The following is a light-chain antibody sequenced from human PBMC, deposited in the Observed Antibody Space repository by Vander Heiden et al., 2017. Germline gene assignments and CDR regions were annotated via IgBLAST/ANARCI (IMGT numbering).Light chain of an antibody. Sequence: DIQMTQSPSSLSASVGDRVTITCRASQSIRNYLNWYQQKPGKAPKVLIYAASNLQSGVPSKFSGSGSGTDFTLTISSLQSEDFATYYCQQTDSTPFTFGHGTKVNIK. CDR1: QSIRNY. CDR3: QQTDSTPFT. V-gene: IGKV1-39*01. CDR2: AAS. J-gene: IGKJ3*01.